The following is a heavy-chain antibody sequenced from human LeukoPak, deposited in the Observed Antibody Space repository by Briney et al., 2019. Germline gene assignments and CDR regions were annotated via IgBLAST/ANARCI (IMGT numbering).Heavy chain of an antibody. J-gene: IGHJ4*02. Sequence: GRSLRLSCTASGFILNNYAMHWVRRAPGKGLEWVALISYNETNKYYPDSVKGRFTISRDSSKNTVYLQMGSLRADDTAVYYCARVRCSGWYGYIDYWGQGTLVRVSS. CDR1: GFILNNYA. D-gene: IGHD6-19*01. CDR2: ISYNETNK. CDR3: ARVRCSGWYGYIDY. V-gene: IGHV3-30*04.